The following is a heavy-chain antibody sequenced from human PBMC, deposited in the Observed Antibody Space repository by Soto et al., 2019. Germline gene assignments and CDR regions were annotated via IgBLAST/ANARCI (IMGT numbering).Heavy chain of an antibody. V-gene: IGHV3-11*01. CDR2: MSGAGSTI. D-gene: IGHD2-21*01. CDR1: DFTFSDYY. CDR3: ARTRKGCYYCGAYFDY. J-gene: IGHJ4*01. Sequence: QVQLVESGGDLVEPGGALRLSCAASDFTFSDYYMSWVRQAPGKGLEWISYMSGAGSTIYYADSVKGRFAISRDNSKKSLYLEMNSLRGDDTAVYYCARTRKGCYYCGAYFDYWGHGTLVTVSS.